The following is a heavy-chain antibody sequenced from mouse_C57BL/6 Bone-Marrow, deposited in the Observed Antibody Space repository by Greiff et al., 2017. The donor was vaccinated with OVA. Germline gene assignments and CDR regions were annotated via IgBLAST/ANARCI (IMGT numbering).Heavy chain of an antibody. Sequence: QVQLQQPGAELVMPGASVKLSCKASGYTFTSYWMHWVKQRPGQGLGWIGEIDPSDSYTNYNQKFKGKSTLHVDKSSSTAYMQLSSLTSEDSAVYYCAREDYYGSSYALWYFDVWGTGTTVTVSS. D-gene: IGHD1-1*01. CDR1: GYTFTSYW. J-gene: IGHJ1*03. CDR3: AREDYYGSSYALWYFDV. CDR2: IDPSDSYT. V-gene: IGHV1-69*01.